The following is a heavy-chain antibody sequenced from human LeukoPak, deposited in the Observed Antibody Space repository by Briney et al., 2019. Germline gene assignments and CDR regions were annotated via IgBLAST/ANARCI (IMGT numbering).Heavy chain of an antibody. D-gene: IGHD1-7*01. J-gene: IGHJ4*02. CDR1: GFTFSDYY. V-gene: IGHV3-11*04. CDR2: IRSSGSTM. Sequence: GGSLRLSCAASGFTFSDYYMSWIRQAPGKGLEWVSYIRSSGSTMFYADSVKGRFTISRDNAKNSLYLQMNSLRAEDTAVYYCARGMELGPDPPDYWGQGTLVTVSS. CDR3: ARGMELGPDPPDY.